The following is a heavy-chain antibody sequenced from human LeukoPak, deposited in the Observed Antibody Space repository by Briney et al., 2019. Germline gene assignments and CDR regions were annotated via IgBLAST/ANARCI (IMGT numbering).Heavy chain of an antibody. J-gene: IGHJ4*02. V-gene: IGHV6-1*01. D-gene: IGHD6-13*01. CDR1: GDSVSSNSAA. CDR2: TYYRSKWYN. CDR3: ASGGIAAAGGTFDY. Sequence: SQALSLTCAISGDSVSSNSAAWTWIRQSPSRGLEWLGRTYYRSKWYNDYAVSVKSRIPLSPDTSKNQFSPQLNSVTPEDTAVYYCASGGIAAAGGTFDYWGQGTLVTVSS.